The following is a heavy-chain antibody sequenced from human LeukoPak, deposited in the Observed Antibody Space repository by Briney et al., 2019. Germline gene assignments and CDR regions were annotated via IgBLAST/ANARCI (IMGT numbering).Heavy chain of an antibody. CDR2: INPNSGDT. CDR1: GYTFTGYY. Sequence: ASVKVSCKASGYTFTGYYMHWVRQAPGQGFEWMGWINPNSGDTNHAQKFQGRVTMTRDTSISTVHMELSRLRSDDTAVYYCARANPLYCSSTTCLFDYWGQGTLVTVSS. V-gene: IGHV1-2*02. D-gene: IGHD2-2*01. CDR3: ARANPLYCSSTTCLFDY. J-gene: IGHJ4*02.